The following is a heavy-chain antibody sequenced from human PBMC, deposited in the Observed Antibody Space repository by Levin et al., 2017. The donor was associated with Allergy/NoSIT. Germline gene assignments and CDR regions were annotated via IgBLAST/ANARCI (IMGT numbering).Heavy chain of an antibody. D-gene: IGHD1-26*01. Sequence: SQTLSLPCTFSGFSLRTSGVGVGWIRQPPGKALERLALIYWDDDKRYSPSLKSRLTITKDTSKNQVVLTMTNMDPVDTATYYCAHSTAELLGFDYWGQGTLVTVSS. J-gene: IGHJ4*02. CDR1: GFSLRTSGVG. CDR3: AHSTAELLGFDY. V-gene: IGHV2-5*02. CDR2: IYWDDDK.